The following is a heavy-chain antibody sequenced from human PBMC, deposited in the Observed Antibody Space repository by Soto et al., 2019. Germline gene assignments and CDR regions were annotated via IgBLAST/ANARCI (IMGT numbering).Heavy chain of an antibody. V-gene: IGHV1-18*01. CDR2: ISAYNGNT. Sequence: ASVKVSCKASGYTFTSYGISWVRQAPGQGLEWMGWISAYNGNTNYAQKLQGRVTMTTDTSTSTAYMELRSLRSDDTAVYYCASSEDYYDSSGYHYYYGMDVWGQ. J-gene: IGHJ6*02. CDR3: ASSEDYYDSSGYHYYYGMDV. D-gene: IGHD3-22*01. CDR1: GYTFTSYG.